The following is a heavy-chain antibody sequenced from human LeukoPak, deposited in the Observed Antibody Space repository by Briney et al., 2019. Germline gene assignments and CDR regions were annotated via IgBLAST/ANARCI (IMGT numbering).Heavy chain of an antibody. CDR2: IYYSGST. CDR1: GDSISSSNCY. V-gene: IGHV4-61*05. D-gene: IGHD6-13*01. J-gene: IGHJ5*02. Sequence: SETLSLTCTVSGDSISSSNCYWGWIRQPPGKGLEWIGYIYYSGSTNYNPSLKSRVTISVDTSKNQFSLKLSSVTAADTAVYYCARIQGWVAAAGRVIWFDPWGQGTLVTVSS. CDR3: ARIQGWVAAAGRVIWFDP.